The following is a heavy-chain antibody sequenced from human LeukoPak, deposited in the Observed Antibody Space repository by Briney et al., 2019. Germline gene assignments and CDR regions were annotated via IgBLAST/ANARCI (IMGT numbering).Heavy chain of an antibody. V-gene: IGHV3-20*04. CDR3: AKRSWEPTDAFDI. J-gene: IGHJ3*02. CDR2: IKWNGGST. Sequence: PGGALRLSCAASGFTFDDYGMRWVREAPGKGLEWVSGIKWNGGSTGYADSVERRFTISRDNAQSSLYLQMNSVRAEDTALYYCAKRSWEPTDAFDIWGKGTMVTVSS. D-gene: IGHD1-26*01. CDR1: GFTFDDYG.